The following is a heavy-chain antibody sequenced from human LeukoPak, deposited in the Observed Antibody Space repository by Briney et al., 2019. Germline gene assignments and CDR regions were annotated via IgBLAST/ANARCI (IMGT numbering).Heavy chain of an antibody. CDR1: GGSISSYY. Sequence: KSSETLSLTCTVSGGSISSYYWSWIRQPPGKGLEWIGEINHSGSTNYNPSLKSRVTISGDTSKNEFSLNLSSVTAADTAVYYCARAGTNLGDYDYWGQGTLVTVSS. CDR3: ARAGTNLGDYDY. D-gene: IGHD4-17*01. CDR2: INHSGST. V-gene: IGHV4-34*01. J-gene: IGHJ4*02.